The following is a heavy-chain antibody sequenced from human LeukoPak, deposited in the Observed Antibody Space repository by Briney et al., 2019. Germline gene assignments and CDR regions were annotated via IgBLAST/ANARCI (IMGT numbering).Heavy chain of an antibody. V-gene: IGHV3-30*02. CDR1: GFTFTTYG. D-gene: IGHD5/OR15-5a*01. Sequence: SGGSLRLSCAASGFTFTTYGFHWVRQAPGKGLGGVTFIQDKGRDKSYADSVKGRFTISRDNSKSTLYLHMNSLRAEDTAVYYFAKDSRVWAFDYWGQGTLVTVSS. CDR3: AKDSRVWAFDY. CDR2: IQDKGRDK. J-gene: IGHJ4*02.